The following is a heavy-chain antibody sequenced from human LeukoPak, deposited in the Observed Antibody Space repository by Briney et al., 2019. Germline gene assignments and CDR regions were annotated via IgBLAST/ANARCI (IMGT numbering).Heavy chain of an antibody. Sequence: GGSLRLSCAASGFTFSSYSMNWVRQAPGKGLEWVSSISSSSSYIYYADSVKGRFTISRDNAKNSLYLQMNSLRAEDTAVYYCARYSSSWYYYYGMDVWGQGTTVAVSS. J-gene: IGHJ6*02. D-gene: IGHD6-13*01. CDR3: ARYSSSWYYYYGMDV. V-gene: IGHV3-21*01. CDR2: ISSSSSYI. CDR1: GFTFSSYS.